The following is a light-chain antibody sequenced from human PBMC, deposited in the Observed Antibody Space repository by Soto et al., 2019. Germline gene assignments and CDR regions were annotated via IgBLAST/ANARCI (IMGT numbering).Light chain of an antibody. CDR3: QQYYSTPPA. Sequence: DIVMTQSPDSLAVSLSERATINCKSSQSVLYSSNNKNYLAWYQQKPGQPPKLLIYWASTRESGVPDRFSGSGSGTDFTLTISSLQAEDVAVYYCQQYYSTPPAFGQGTKVEI. CDR1: QSVLYSSNNKNY. V-gene: IGKV4-1*01. CDR2: WAS. J-gene: IGKJ1*01.